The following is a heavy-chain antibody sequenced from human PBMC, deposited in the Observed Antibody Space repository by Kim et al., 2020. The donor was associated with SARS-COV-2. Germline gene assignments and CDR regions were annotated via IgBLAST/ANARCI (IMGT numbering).Heavy chain of an antibody. CDR3: VRGYCGTATCYTGGTYFDY. D-gene: IGHD2-2*02. CDR2: IWYDGSNN. V-gene: IGHV3-33*08. Sequence: SLRLSCAPSGFIFSTYGMHWVRQAPGKGLEWVATIWYDGSNNYYPDSVKGRFTVSRDNSKNTLYLQMNSLRAEDTAVYYCVRGYCGTATCYTGGTYFDYWGRGTLVTVSS. J-gene: IGHJ4*02. CDR1: GFIFSTYG.